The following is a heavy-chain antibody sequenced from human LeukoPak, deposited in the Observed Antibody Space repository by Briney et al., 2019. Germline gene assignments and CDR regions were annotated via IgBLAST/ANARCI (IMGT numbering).Heavy chain of an antibody. J-gene: IGHJ6*02. V-gene: IGHV3-9*01. CDR1: GFTFDDYA. Sequence: GGSLRLSCAASGFTFDDYAMHWVRQAPGKGLEWVSGISWNSGSIGYADSVKGRFTISRDNAKNSLYMQMNSLRAEDTALYYCANDQTPSFDYYYGMDVWGQGTTVTVSS. CDR2: ISWNSGSI. CDR3: ANDQTPSFDYYYGMDV.